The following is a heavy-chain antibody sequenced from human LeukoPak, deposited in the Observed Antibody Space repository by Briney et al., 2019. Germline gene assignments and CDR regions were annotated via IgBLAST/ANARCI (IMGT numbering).Heavy chain of an antibody. Sequence: ASVKVSRKASGYTFTSYGISWVRQAPGQGLEWMGWISAYNGNTNYAQKLQGRVTMTTDTSTSTAYTELRSLRSDDTAVYYCARDRYYYGSGSSDLYYYGMDVWGKGTTVTVSS. CDR3: ARDRYYYGSGSSDLYYYGMDV. V-gene: IGHV1-18*04. CDR2: ISAYNGNT. D-gene: IGHD3-10*01. CDR1: GYTFTSYG. J-gene: IGHJ6*04.